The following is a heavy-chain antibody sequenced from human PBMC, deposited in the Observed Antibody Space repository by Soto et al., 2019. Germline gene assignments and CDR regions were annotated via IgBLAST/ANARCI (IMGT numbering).Heavy chain of an antibody. J-gene: IGHJ1*01. Sequence: SETLSLTCTVSGGSINSGLYYWTWIRQHPEKGLEWIGYIYSRGNTYYTPSLKSRVDMAVDSSQNQFSLRVNSVTAADTAVYYGARSRPGRHFLLAWWGRGTLVTVSS. D-gene: IGHD2-15*01. CDR3: ARSRPGRHFLLAW. V-gene: IGHV4-31*03. CDR1: GGSINSGLYY. CDR2: IYSRGNT.